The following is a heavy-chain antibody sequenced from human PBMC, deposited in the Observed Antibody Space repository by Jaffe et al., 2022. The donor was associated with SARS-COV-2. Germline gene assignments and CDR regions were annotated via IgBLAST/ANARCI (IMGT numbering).Heavy chain of an antibody. D-gene: IGHD6-13*01. CDR3: GRGGHTSSWYWDD. V-gene: IGHV3-7*01. Sequence: VQLVESGGDLVQPGGSLRLSCAASGFTFSNLWMTWVRQAPGKGLEWVANIKQDESEKYYVDSVKGRFTISRDNAKNSLYLQMNSLRVEDTAIYYCGRGGHTSSWYWDDWGQGTLVTVSS. J-gene: IGHJ4*02. CDR1: GFTFSNLW. CDR2: IKQDESEK.